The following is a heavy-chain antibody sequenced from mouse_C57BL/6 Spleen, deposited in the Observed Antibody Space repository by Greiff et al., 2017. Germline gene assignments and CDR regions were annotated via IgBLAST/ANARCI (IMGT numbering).Heavy chain of an antibody. CDR3: ARCCDSGWCYVED. V-gene: IGHV1-72*01. CDR1: GYTFTSYW. D-gene: IGHD1-1*02. CDR2: IYPASGGT. J-gene: IGHJ1*03. Sequence: QVQLQQPGAELVKPGASVKLSCKASGYTFTSYWMHWVKQRPGRGLEWIGRIYPASGGTKYNEKFKSKATLTVDTPSSTAYMQLSSLTSEDSAVYYGARCCDSGWCYVEDWGKGTTVTVSA.